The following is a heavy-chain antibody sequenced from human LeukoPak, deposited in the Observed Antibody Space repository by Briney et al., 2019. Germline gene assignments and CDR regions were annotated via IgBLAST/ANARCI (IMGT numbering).Heavy chain of an antibody. CDR1: GFTFRSYE. Sequence: GGSLRLSCAASGFTFRSYEMNWVRQAPGKGLEWDSVIYSGGSTYYADSVQGRFTISRDNSKNTLYLQMNSLRAEDTAVYYCARGQRAAAGFDSWGQGTLVTVSS. CDR3: ARGQRAAAGFDS. CDR2: IYSGGST. J-gene: IGHJ4*02. V-gene: IGHV3-53*01. D-gene: IGHD6-13*01.